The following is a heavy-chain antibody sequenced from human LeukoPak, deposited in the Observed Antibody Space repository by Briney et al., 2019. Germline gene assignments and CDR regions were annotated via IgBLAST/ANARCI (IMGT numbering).Heavy chain of an antibody. CDR2: INWDGGST. Sequence: PGGSLRLSCVASGFMFDDYTMHWVRQAPGKGLQWVSLINWDGGSTYYDASVKGRFTVSRDNSKNSLYLQMNSLRTEDTAFYYCATGDVDSPMNFYHWGQGTLVTVSS. CDR3: ATGDVDSPMNFYH. D-gene: IGHD5-18*01. CDR1: GFMFDDYT. V-gene: IGHV3-43*01. J-gene: IGHJ4*02.